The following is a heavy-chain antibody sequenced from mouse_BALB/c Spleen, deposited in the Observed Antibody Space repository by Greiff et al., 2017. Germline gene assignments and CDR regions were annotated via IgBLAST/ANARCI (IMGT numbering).Heavy chain of an antibody. CDR2: IDPANGNT. J-gene: IGHJ2*01. D-gene: IGHD2-3*01. Sequence: VQLQQSGAELVKPGASVKLSCTASGFNIKDTYMHWVKQRPEQGLGWIGRIDPANGNTKYDPKFQGKATITADTSSNTAYLQLSSLTSEDTAVYDCARGDGYFYVDYWGKGTTRTVSA. CDR1: GFNIKDTY. V-gene: IGHV14-3*02. CDR3: ARGDGYFYVDY.